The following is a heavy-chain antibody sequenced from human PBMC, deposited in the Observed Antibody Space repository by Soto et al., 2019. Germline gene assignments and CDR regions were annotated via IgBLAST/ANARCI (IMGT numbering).Heavy chain of an antibody. J-gene: IGHJ3*02. Sequence: EGSLGLSCAASGFTFSTYSMICFRQAPGKRMEGVSYISSSSSTIYYAYSVKGRFTISRDNAKNSLYLQMNSLRAEYTAVYYCARDVRYGWPAGAFDIWGQGTMVSVSS. D-gene: IGHD6-19*01. CDR2: ISSSSSTI. V-gene: IGHV3-48*01. CDR3: ARDVRYGWPAGAFDI. CDR1: GFTFSTYS.